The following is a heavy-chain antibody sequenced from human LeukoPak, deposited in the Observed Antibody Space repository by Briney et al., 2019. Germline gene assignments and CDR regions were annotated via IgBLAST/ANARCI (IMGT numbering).Heavy chain of an antibody. CDR1: GFTFSRYW. J-gene: IGHJ4*02. V-gene: IGHV3-74*01. CDR3: VRGAYTGYSSDS. Sequence: GGALRLSCVASGFTFSRYWMHGGREAPGKGVGWVSRINSDGGRTNYADSVKGRFRISRDKAENTLCMQMKRVRDEDTGVYYSVRGAYTGYSSDSWGQGTLVTVSS. D-gene: IGHD3-9*01. CDR2: INSDGGRT.